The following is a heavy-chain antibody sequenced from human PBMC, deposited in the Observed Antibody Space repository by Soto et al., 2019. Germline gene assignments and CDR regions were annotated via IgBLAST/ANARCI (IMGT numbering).Heavy chain of an antibody. D-gene: IGHD1-26*01. CDR1: GFTFSSYG. J-gene: IGHJ4*02. CDR3: ARERSYTTVLDY. Sequence: QVQLVESGGGVVQPGRSLRLSCAASGFTFSSYGMHWVRQAPGKGLEWVAVIWYDGSNKYYADSVKGRFTISRDNSKNTLYLQMNSLRAEDTAVYYCARERSYTTVLDYWGQGTLVTVSS. CDR2: IWYDGSNK. V-gene: IGHV3-33*01.